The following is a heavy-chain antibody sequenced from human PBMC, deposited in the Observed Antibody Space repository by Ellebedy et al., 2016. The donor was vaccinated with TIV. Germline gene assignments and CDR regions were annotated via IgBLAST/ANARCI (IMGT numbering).Heavy chain of an antibody. CDR2: ISYDGSNK. D-gene: IGHD6-6*01. Sequence: GGSLRLSCAASGFTFSSYAMHWVRQAPGKGLEWVAVISYDGSNKYYADSVKGRFTISRDNSKNTLYLQMNSLRAEDTAVYYCARRIAARPGYYYGMDVWGRGTTVTVSS. J-gene: IGHJ6*02. V-gene: IGHV3-30*04. CDR3: ARRIAARPGYYYGMDV. CDR1: GFTFSSYA.